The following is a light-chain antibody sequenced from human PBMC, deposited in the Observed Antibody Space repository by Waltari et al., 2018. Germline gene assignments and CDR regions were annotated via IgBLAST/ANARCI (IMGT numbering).Light chain of an antibody. CDR1: KLGAKY. CDR2: EGK. CDR3: QAWDSLMI. Sequence: SYELTQPPSVSVSPGQTASITCSGDKLGAKYVCWYQQKPGQSPLLIIDEGKTRPSGIPERFSGSNSGNTGTLTISETQAMDEADYYCQAWDSLMIFGGGTKLTVL. V-gene: IGLV3-1*01. J-gene: IGLJ2*01.